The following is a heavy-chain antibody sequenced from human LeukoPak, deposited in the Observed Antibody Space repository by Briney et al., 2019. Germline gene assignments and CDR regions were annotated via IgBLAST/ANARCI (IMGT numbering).Heavy chain of an antibody. CDR2: INPNSGGT. J-gene: IGHJ6*03. Sequence: ASVKVSCKASGYTFTAYYIHWVRQAPGQGLEWMGWINPNSGGTRYSQKFQGRVTMTRDASISTAYMELSRLRSDDTAVYYCAKEKGSGSWDVKYYFYMDVWGKGTTVTVSS. CDR3: AKEKGSGSWDVKYYFYMDV. V-gene: IGHV1-2*02. D-gene: IGHD6-13*01. CDR1: GYTFTAYY.